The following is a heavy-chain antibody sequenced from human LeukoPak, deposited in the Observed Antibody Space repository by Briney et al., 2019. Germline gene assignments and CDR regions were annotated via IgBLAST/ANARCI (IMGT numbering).Heavy chain of an antibody. V-gene: IGHV4-38-2*02. Sequence: SETLSLTCTVSGYSISSGYYWGWIRQPPGKGLEWIGSIYHSGSTNYNPSLKSRVTISVDKSKNQFSLKLSSVTAADTAVYYCARVLGRFDPWGQGTLVTVSS. CDR2: IYHSGST. CDR3: ARVLGRFDP. CDR1: GYSISSGYY. J-gene: IGHJ5*02. D-gene: IGHD3-3*02.